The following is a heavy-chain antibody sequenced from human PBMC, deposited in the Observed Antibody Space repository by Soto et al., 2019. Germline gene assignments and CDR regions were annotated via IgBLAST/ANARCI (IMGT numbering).Heavy chain of an antibody. CDR1: VGSFSSYA. CDR2: IIPIFGTA. Sequence: SVKVSCKASVGSFSSYAISWVRQAPGQGLEWMGGIIPIFGTANYAQKFQGRVTITADESTSTAYMELSSLRSEDTAVYYCATSRGSGYYDSSGYYYIDRCPGYWGQGTLVTVS. V-gene: IGHV1-69*13. J-gene: IGHJ4*02. D-gene: IGHD3-22*01. CDR3: ATSRGSGYYDSSGYYYIDRCPGY.